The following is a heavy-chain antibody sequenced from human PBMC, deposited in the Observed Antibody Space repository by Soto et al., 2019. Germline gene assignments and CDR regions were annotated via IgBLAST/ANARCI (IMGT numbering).Heavy chain of an antibody. CDR2: ISSSSINI. V-gene: IGHV3-48*02. Sequence: VQLAESGGGLVQPGGSLRLSCAASGFTLSSYAMNWVRQAPGKGLEWVSYISSSSINIQYAGSVKGRFTISRDNAKTSLYLQMNRVRDDDTAVYFCARDCSLGNRWCRWFAPWGQGTLVTVSS. J-gene: IGHJ5*02. CDR3: ARDCSLGNRWCRWFAP. CDR1: GFTLSSYA. D-gene: IGHD2-8*02.